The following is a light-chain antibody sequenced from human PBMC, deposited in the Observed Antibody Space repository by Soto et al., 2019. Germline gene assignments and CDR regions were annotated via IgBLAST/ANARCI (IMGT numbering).Light chain of an antibody. CDR1: QDISNY. CDR3: QQYDNLLRLT. J-gene: IGKJ4*01. CDR2: DAS. Sequence: DIQMTQSPSSLSASVGDRVTITCQASQDISNYLNWYQQKPGKAPKLLIYDASTLDAGVPSRFSGSGFGTDFTLIISSLEPEDIASYYCQQYDNLLRLTFGGGIKVEIK. V-gene: IGKV1-33*01.